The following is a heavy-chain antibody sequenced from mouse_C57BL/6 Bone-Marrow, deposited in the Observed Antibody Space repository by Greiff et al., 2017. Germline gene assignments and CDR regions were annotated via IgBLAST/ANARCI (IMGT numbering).Heavy chain of an antibody. CDR1: GYTFTSYW. CDR3: ARSRSWFAY. CDR2: IDPSDSYT. V-gene: IGHV1-50*01. J-gene: IGHJ3*01. Sequence: QVQLQQPGAELVKPGASVKLSCKASGYTFTSYWMQWVKQRPGQGLEWIGEIDPSDSYTNYNQKFKGKATLTVDTSSSTAYMQLSSLTSEDSAVYYCARSRSWFAYWGQGTLVTVSA.